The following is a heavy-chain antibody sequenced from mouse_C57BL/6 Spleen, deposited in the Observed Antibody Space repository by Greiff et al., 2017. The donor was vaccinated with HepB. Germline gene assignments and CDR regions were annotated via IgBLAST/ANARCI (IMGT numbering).Heavy chain of an antibody. Sequence: QVQLKQSGPELVKPGAPVKISCKASGYAFSSSWMNWVKQRPGKGLEWIGRIYPGDGDTNYNGKFKGKATLTADKSSSTAYMQLSSLTSEDSAVYFCARGYYSNYYAMDYWGQGTSVTVSS. CDR1: GYAFSSSW. J-gene: IGHJ4*01. D-gene: IGHD2-5*01. V-gene: IGHV1-82*01. CDR3: ARGYYSNYYAMDY. CDR2: IYPGDGDT.